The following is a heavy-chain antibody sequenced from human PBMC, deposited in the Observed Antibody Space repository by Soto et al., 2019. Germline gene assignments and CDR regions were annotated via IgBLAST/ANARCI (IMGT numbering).Heavy chain of an antibody. CDR3: ARDLEFRDGNISHXXY. CDR2: IMPIIGTA. D-gene: IGHD3-10*01. Sequence: QVQLVQSGAEVKKPGSSVKVSCKASGGTFSSHVFNWVRQAPGQGLEWMGGIMPIIGTANYAQKFQGRVTITADESTSTAYMELSSLRSEDTAVXXXARDLEFRDGNISHXXYWGQGTXVXXSS. CDR1: GGTFSSHV. V-gene: IGHV1-69*01. J-gene: IGHJ4*02.